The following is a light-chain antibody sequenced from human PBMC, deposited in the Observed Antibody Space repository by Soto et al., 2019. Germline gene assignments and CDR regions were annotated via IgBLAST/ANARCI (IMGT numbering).Light chain of an antibody. V-gene: IGKV1-5*03. J-gene: IGKJ1*01. Sequence: DIQMTQSPSTLSASVGDRVIITCRASQSISNWLAWYQQKPGKAPNLLIYKASSLKSGAPSRFSGSGSGTEFTLTISSLQPDDFATYYCQQYDTYWTFGQGTKVDIK. CDR1: QSISNW. CDR2: KAS. CDR3: QQYDTYWT.